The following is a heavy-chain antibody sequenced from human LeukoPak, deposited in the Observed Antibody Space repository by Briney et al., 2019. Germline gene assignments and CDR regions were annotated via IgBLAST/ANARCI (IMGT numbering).Heavy chain of an antibody. D-gene: IGHD3-16*01. CDR2: TIPIRGMT. V-gene: IGHV1-69*04. J-gene: IGHJ4*02. Sequence: SVKVSCKISGGTFGRYGISWVRQAPGQGLEWMGRTIPIRGMTNYAQKFQGRVTITADTSTSTAYMELSSLTSEDTAVYFCARGPYDGTFYFDSWGQGTLVIVSS. CDR3: ARGPYDGTFYFDS. CDR1: GGTFGRYG.